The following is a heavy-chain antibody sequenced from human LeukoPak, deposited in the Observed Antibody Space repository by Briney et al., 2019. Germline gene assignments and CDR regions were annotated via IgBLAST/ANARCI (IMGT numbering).Heavy chain of an antibody. D-gene: IGHD4-17*01. V-gene: IGHV1-3*01. CDR3: ARARWTSTVTTYYLDY. Sequence: ASVKVSCKTSGYTFTDYAVQWVRQAPGQRLEWMGWINAGNGKTNYSQKFQGRVTITRDTSATTAYLDLSSLRSEDTAVYYCARARWTSTVTTYYLDYWGQGTLVTVSS. J-gene: IGHJ4*02. CDR1: GYTFTDYA. CDR2: INAGNGKT.